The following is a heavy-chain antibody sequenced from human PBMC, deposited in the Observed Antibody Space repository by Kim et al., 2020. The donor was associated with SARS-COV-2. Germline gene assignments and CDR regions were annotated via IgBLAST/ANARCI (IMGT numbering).Heavy chain of an antibody. CDR3: ARWSRTPLRYSGYDWRSGDGSASGMDV. V-gene: IGHV4-34*01. D-gene: IGHD5-12*01. J-gene: IGHJ6*02. CDR2: INHSGST. CDR1: GGSFSGYY. Sequence: SETLSLTCAVYGGSFSGYYWSWIRQPPGKGLEWIGEINHSGSTNYNPSLKSRVTISVDTSKNQFSLKLSSVTAADTAVYYCARWSRTPLRYSGYDWRSGDGSASGMDVWGQGTTVTVSS.